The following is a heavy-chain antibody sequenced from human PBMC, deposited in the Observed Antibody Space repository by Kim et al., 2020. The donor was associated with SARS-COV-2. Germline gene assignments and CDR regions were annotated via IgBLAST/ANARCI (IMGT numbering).Heavy chain of an antibody. CDR3: ARGNNSGTFDY. CDR2: IGTAGDT. J-gene: IGHJ4*02. CDR1: GFTFSSYD. V-gene: IGHV3-13*01. Sequence: GGSLRLSCAASGFTFSSYDMHWVRQATGKGLEWVSAIGTAGDTYYPGSVKGRFTISRENTKNSLYLQMNSLRAGDTAVYYCARGNNSGTFDYWGQGTLVTVSS. D-gene: IGHD5-12*01.